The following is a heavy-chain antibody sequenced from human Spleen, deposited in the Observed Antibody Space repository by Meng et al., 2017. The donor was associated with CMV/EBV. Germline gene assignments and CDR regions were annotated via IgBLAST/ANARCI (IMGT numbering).Heavy chain of an antibody. Sequence: GESLKISCSASGFTFSSYGMHWVRKAPGKGLEWVAFIQYDGSNKYYEDSVKGRFTISRDNAKNSLFLQMNSLTVEDVAIYYCARDPRDLGDRNWYFDLWGRGTLVTVSS. V-gene: IGHV3-30*02. J-gene: IGHJ2*01. CDR3: ARDPRDLGDRNWYFDL. D-gene: IGHD2-21*02. CDR1: GFTFSSYG. CDR2: IQYDGSNK.